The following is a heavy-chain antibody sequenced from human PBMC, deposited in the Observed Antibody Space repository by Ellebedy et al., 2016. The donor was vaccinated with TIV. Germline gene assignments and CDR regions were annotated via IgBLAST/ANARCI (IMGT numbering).Heavy chain of an antibody. CDR1: GFSFSNVA. CDR3: AKLDSSGYYYGRFDY. D-gene: IGHD3-22*01. J-gene: IGHJ4*02. Sequence: GGSLRLSCGASGFSFSNVAMNWVRQAPGKGLEWVSSISASGISTDYADSVRGRVTISRDNSRNTLYLQMDSLRADDTAVYYCAKLDSSGYYYGRFDYWGQGTLVTVSS. V-gene: IGHV3-23*01. CDR2: ISASGIST.